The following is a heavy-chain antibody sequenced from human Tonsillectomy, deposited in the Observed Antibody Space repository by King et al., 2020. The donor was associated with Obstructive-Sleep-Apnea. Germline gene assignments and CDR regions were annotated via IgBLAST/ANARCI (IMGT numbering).Heavy chain of an antibody. J-gene: IGHJ6*02. D-gene: IGHD5-12*01. V-gene: IGHV3-21*01. Sequence: VQLVESGGGLVKPGGSLRLSCAASGFTFSVYSMSWVRQAPGMGLEWVSSISSSSDYIYYADSVKGRFTIFRDNAKNSLYRQMNSLRAEDTAVYFCARPPVATIRHYGMDVWGQGTTVTVSS. CDR2: ISSSSDYI. CDR3: ARPPVATIRHYGMDV. CDR1: GFTFSVYS.